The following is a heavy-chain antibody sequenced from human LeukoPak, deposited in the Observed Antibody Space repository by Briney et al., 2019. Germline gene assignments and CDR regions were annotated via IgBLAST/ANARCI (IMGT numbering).Heavy chain of an antibody. CDR1: GFTFSSYA. D-gene: IGHD4-23*01. CDR2: ISGSGGST. V-gene: IGHV3-23*01. J-gene: IGHJ4*02. Sequence: PGRSLRLSCAASGFTFSSYAMSWVRQAPGKGLEWVSAISGSGGSTYYADSVKGRFTISRDNSKNTLYLQMNSLRAEDTAVYYCAKDQDGGSQWDYWGQGTLVTVSS. CDR3: AKDQDGGSQWDY.